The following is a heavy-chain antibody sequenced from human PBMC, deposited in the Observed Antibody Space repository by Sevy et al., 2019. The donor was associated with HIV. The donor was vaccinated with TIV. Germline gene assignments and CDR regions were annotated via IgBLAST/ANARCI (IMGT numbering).Heavy chain of an antibody. CDR1: GGSISSSSYY. CDR2: IYYSGST. J-gene: IGHJ6*02. CDR3: ARLMYYDFWSGYLV. Sequence: SETLSLTCTVSGGSISSSSYYWGWIRQPPGKGLEWIGSIYYSGSTYYNPSLKSRVTISGDTSKNQFSLKLSSVTAADTAVYYCARLMYYDFWSGYLVWGQGTTVTVSS. D-gene: IGHD3-3*01. V-gene: IGHV4-39*01.